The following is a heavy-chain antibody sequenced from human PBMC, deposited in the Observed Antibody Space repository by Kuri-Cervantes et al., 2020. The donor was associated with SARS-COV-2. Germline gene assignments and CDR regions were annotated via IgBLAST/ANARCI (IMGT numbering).Heavy chain of an antibody. D-gene: IGHD3-10*01. J-gene: IGHJ6*02. Sequence: GESLKISCAASGFTFSSYSMNWVRQAPGKGLEWVSAISGSGGSTYYADSVKGRFTISRDNSKNTLYLQMNSLRAEDTAVYYCAKDGAPYYYGSGSLFGMDVWGQGTTVTVSS. CDR2: ISGSGGST. CDR3: AKDGAPYYYGSGSLFGMDV. V-gene: IGHV3-23*01. CDR1: GFTFSSYS.